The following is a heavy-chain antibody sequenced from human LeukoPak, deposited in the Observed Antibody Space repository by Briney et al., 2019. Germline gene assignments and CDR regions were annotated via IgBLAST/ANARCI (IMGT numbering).Heavy chain of an antibody. CDR3: ARDSASYYYDSSGYQDY. V-gene: IGHV3-30-3*01. CDR1: GFTFSSYA. J-gene: IGHJ4*02. Sequence: GRSLRLSCAASGFTFSSYAMHWVRQAPGKGLEWVAVISYDGSNKYYADSVKGRLTISRDNSKNTLYLQMNSLRAEDTAVYYCARDSASYYYDSSGYQDYWGQGTLVTVSS. D-gene: IGHD3-22*01. CDR2: ISYDGSNK.